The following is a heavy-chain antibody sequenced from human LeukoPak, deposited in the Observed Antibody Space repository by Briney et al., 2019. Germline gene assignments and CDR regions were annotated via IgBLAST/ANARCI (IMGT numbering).Heavy chain of an antibody. CDR2: ISWNSGSI. D-gene: IGHD2-2*01. Sequence: PGRSLRLSCAASGFTFDDYAMHWVRQAPGKGLEWVSGISWNSGSIGYADSVKGRFTISRDNAKNSLYLQMNSLRAEDTALYYCAKESSIXVVPAAIGGGWFDPWGQGTLVTVSS. J-gene: IGHJ5*02. CDR1: GFTFDDYA. CDR3: AKESSIXVVPAAIGGGWFDP. V-gene: IGHV3-9*01.